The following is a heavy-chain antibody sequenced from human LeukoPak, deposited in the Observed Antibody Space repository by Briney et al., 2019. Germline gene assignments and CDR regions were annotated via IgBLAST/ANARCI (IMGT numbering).Heavy chain of an antibody. CDR1: GGSVSSGDYY. D-gene: IGHD3-22*01. CDR3: ARATDYYDSSGYYGSSSVLDY. J-gene: IGHJ4*02. V-gene: IGHV4-30-4*01. CDR2: IYYSGST. Sequence: SQTLSLTCTVSGGSVSSGDYYWSWIRQPPGKGLEWIGYIYYSGSTYYNPSLKSRVTISVDTSKNQFSLKLSSVTAADTAVYYCARATDYYDSSGYYGSSSVLDYWGQRTLVTVSS.